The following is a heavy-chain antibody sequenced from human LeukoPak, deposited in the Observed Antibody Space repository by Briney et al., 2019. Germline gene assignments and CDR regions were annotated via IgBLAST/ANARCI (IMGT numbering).Heavy chain of an antibody. V-gene: IGHV3-48*03. Sequence: PGGSLRLSCAASGFTFSSYEMNWVRQAPGKGLEWGSYISSSGSSKYYADSVKGRFTISRDNAKNSLYLQMNSLRAEDTAVYYCARDFSPQGSSGWLVYWGQGTLVTVSS. CDR3: ARDFSPQGSSGWLVY. CDR1: GFTFSSYE. CDR2: ISSSGSSK. D-gene: IGHD6-19*01. J-gene: IGHJ4*02.